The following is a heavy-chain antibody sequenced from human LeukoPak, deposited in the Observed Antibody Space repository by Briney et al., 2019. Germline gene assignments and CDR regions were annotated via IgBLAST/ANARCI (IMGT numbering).Heavy chain of an antibody. CDR2: INHSGST. V-gene: IGHV4-34*01. CDR3: ARGLYS. D-gene: IGHD3-16*01. Sequence: PSETLSLTCAVYGGSFSGYHWSWIRQPPGKGLEWIGEINHSGSTNYNPSLKSRVTISVDTSKNQFSLKLSSVTAADTAVYYCARGLYSWGQGILVTVSS. J-gene: IGHJ4*02. CDR1: GGSFSGYH.